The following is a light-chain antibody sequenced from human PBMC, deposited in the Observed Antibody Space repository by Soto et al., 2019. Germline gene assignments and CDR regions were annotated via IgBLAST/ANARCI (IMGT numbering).Light chain of an antibody. Sequence: SYELTQPPSVSVSPGQTASITCSGDKLGDKYACWYQQKPGQSPVLVIYQDSKRPSGIPERFSGSNSGNTATLTISGTQAMEEADYYCQACDSSTAVVFGGGTKLTVL. CDR3: QACDSSTAVV. CDR1: KLGDKY. CDR2: QDS. V-gene: IGLV3-1*01. J-gene: IGLJ2*01.